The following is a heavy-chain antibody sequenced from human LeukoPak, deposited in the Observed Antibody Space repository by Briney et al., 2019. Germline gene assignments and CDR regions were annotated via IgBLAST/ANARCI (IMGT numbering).Heavy chain of an antibody. Sequence: QPGGSLRLSCAASGFTFSNYGMHWVRQAPGKGLEWVLFIRYDGSNKYYADSVKGRFTISRDNSKNTLYLQMNSLRAEDTAVYYCARGGKIPMTGTRSPQYFQHWGQGTLVTVSS. CDR3: ARGGKIPMTGTRSPQYFQH. CDR1: GFTFSNYG. CDR2: IRYDGSNK. J-gene: IGHJ1*01. D-gene: IGHD6-19*01. V-gene: IGHV3-30*02.